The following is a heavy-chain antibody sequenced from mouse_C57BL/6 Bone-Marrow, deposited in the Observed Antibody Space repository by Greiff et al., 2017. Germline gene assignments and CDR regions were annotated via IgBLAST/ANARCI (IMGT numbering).Heavy chain of an antibody. CDR3: ASWGLWSMISDDHAMDY. CDR2: IHPNSGST. J-gene: IGHJ4*01. D-gene: IGHD2-3*01. V-gene: IGHV1-64*01. Sequence: QVQLQQPGAELVKPGASVKLSCKASGYTFTSYWMHWVKQRPGQGLEWIGMIHPNSGSTNYNEKFKSKATLTVDKSSSTAYMQLSSLTSEDSAVYYCASWGLWSMISDDHAMDYWGQGTSVTVSS. CDR1: GYTFTSYW.